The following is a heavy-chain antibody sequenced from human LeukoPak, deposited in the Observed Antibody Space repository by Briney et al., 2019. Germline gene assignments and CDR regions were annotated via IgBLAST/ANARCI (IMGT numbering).Heavy chain of an antibody. CDR2: IIPILGIA. CDR1: GGTFSSYA. D-gene: IGHD4-17*01. J-gene: IGHJ6*02. V-gene: IGHV1-69*04. CDR3: ARQIHGDFTLYYYGMDV. Sequence: ASVKVSCKASGGTFSSYAISWVRQAPGQGLEWMGRIIPILGIANYAQKFQGRVTITADKSTSTAYMELSSLRSEDTAVYYRARQIHGDFTLYYYGMDVWGQGTTVTVSS.